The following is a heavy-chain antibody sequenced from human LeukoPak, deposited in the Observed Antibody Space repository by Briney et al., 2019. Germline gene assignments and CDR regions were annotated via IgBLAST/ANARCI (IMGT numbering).Heavy chain of an antibody. CDR1: GYTFTSYY. CDR2: INTSGGSA. Sequence: ASVKVSCTASGYTFTSYYMHWVRQAPGQGLEWMGIINTSGGSASYAQKFQGRVTMTRDTSTNTVYMELSSLRSEDTAVYYCASSDEIVGDTPYYYYGMDVWGQGTTVTVSS. J-gene: IGHJ6*02. V-gene: IGHV1-46*01. CDR3: ASSDEIVGDTPYYYYGMDV. D-gene: IGHD1-26*01.